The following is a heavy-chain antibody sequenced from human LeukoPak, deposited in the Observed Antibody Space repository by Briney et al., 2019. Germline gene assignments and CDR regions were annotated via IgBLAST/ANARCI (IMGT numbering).Heavy chain of an antibody. D-gene: IGHD3-16*02. CDR3: AKDDGEITFGGVITLPDY. J-gene: IGHJ4*02. V-gene: IGHV3-30*18. Sequence: GGSLRLSCAASGFTFSSYGMHWVRQAPGKGLEWVAVISYDGSNKYYADSVKGRFTISRDNSKNTLYLQMNSLRAEDTAVYYYAKDDGEITFGGVITLPDYWGQGTLVTVSS. CDR1: GFTFSSYG. CDR2: ISYDGSNK.